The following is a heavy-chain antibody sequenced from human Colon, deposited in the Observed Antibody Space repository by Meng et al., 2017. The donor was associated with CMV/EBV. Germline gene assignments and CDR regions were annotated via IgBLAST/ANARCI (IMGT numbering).Heavy chain of an antibody. Sequence: GGSLRLSCTASGFSVRNNYVSWVRQGPGKGLEWVSVIYDTGRTYYADSVKGRFTISRDNSKNTLYLEMNGLRTEDTAIYYCVRARFSGARVRYFDYWGQGTLVTVSS. D-gene: IGHD1-26*01. CDR1: GFSVRNNY. V-gene: IGHV3-66*02. J-gene: IGHJ4*02. CDR3: VRARFSGARVRYFDY. CDR2: IYDTGRT.